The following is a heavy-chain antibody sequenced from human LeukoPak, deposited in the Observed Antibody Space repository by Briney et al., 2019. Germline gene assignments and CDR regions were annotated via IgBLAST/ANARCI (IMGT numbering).Heavy chain of an antibody. D-gene: IGHD4-17*01. CDR3: ARDDPQTTVPEGLDV. Sequence: SGDLSLTCAVPGGSIVRYHWSWLRQPAGRGLEWIGYIYYSGTTYYNPSLKSRVTISVDTSKNQFSLKLTSVTAADTAVYYCARDDPQTTVPEGLDVWARRTTVTVPS. V-gene: IGHV4-59*01. CDR2: IYYSGTT. J-gene: IGHJ6*01. CDR1: GGSIVRYH.